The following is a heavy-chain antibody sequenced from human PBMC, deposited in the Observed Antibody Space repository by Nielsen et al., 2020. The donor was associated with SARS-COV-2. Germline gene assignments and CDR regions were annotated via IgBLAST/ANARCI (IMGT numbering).Heavy chain of an antibody. CDR3: ARGGRITFGGADDAFDI. D-gene: IGHD3-16*01. Sequence: SETLSPTCAVSGGSISSGGYSWGWIQQPPGKGLEWIGYIYHSGRTYYNPSLKSRVTISVDRSKNQFSLKLSSVTAADTAVYYCARGGRITFGGADDAFDIWGQGTMVTVSS. J-gene: IGHJ3*02. V-gene: IGHV4-30-2*01. CDR2: IYHSGRT. CDR1: GGSISSGGYS.